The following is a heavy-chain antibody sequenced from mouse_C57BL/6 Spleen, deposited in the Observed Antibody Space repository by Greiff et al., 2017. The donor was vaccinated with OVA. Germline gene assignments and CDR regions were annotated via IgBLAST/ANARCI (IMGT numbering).Heavy chain of an antibody. CDR3: ARYDGYDYAMDY. CDR1: GYTFTSYW. J-gene: IGHJ4*01. CDR2: IYPGSGST. V-gene: IGHV1-55*01. Sequence: QVHVKQPGAELVKPGASVKMSCKASGYTFTSYWITWVKQRPGQGLEWIGDIYPGSGSTNYNEKFKSKATLTVDTSSSTAYMQLSSLTSEDSAVYYCARYDGYDYAMDYWGQGTSVTVSS. D-gene: IGHD2-3*01.